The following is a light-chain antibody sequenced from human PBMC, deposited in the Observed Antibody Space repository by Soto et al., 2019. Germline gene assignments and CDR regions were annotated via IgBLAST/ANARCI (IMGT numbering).Light chain of an antibody. CDR2: DVS. Sequence: EIVLTQSPGTLSLSPGESATLSCRASESVDKNYLAWFQHKPGQAPRLLIYDVSNRATGIPDRFSASGSGTDFTLTVSRLEPEDFAVYYCHQYAHSPLTFCGGTKVETK. V-gene: IGKV3-20*01. CDR3: HQYAHSPLT. CDR1: ESVDKNY. J-gene: IGKJ4*01.